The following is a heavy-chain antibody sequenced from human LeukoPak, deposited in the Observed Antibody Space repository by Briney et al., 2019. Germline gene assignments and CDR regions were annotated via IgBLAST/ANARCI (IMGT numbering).Heavy chain of an antibody. V-gene: IGHV3-53*01. D-gene: IGHD5-18*01. J-gene: IGHJ2*01. CDR1: GFTVSSNS. CDR3: ARTYSGYSYGMYWYFDL. CDR2: IYSGGST. Sequence: GGSLRLSCAASGFTVSSNSMSWVRQAPRKGLEWVSVIYSGGSTYYADSVKGRFTISRDNSKNTLYLQMNSLRAEDTAVYYCARTYSGYSYGMYWYFDLWGRGTLVTVSS.